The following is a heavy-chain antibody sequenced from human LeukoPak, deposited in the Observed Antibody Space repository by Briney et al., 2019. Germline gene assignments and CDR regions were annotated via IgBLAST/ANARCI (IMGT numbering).Heavy chain of an antibody. Sequence: ASVKVSCKASGYSLTSNYIHWVRQAPGQALEWMGMIYPRDGSTSYAQKFQGRVTVTRDTSTSTVHMELSGLRSEDTAVYYCARDQEAFDYWGQGTLVTVSS. CDR3: ARDQEAFDY. CDR1: GYSLTSNY. V-gene: IGHV1-46*01. J-gene: IGHJ4*02. CDR2: IYPRDGST.